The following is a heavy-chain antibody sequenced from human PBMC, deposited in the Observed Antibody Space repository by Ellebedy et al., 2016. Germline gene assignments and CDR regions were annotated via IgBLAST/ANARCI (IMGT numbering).Heavy chain of an antibody. CDR3: ARDKSYDILTGPPVYYFDY. Sequence: GGSLRLXXAASGFTFSSYWMSWVRQAPGKGLEWVANIKQDGSEKYYVDSVKGRFTISRDNSKNTLYLQMNSLRAEDTAVYYCARDKSYDILTGPPVYYFDYWGQGTLVTVSS. V-gene: IGHV3-7*01. CDR1: GFTFSSYW. CDR2: IKQDGSEK. J-gene: IGHJ4*02. D-gene: IGHD3-9*01.